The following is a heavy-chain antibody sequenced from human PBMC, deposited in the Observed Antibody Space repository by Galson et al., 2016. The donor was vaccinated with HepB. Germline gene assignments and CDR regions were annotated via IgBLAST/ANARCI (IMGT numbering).Heavy chain of an antibody. V-gene: IGHV3-74*01. D-gene: IGHD3-16*01. CDR1: GFAFSSHW. J-gene: IGHJ4*02. CDR2: INSDGTIS. CDR3: ARDRTDHGSGTYGHDS. Sequence: SLRLSCAASGFAFSSHWMHWVRQDLGKGLVWVSRINSDGTISNYVDSVKGRFTISRDTAKNTLYLQMNNLSAEDTAMYYCARDRTDHGSGTYGHDSWGQGTLVTVSS.